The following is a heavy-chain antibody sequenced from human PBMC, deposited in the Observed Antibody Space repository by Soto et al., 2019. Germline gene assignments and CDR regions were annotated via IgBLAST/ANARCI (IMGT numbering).Heavy chain of an antibody. V-gene: IGHV1-69*02. CDR3: ASPPKDYDYGDYVLVY. D-gene: IGHD4-17*01. J-gene: IGHJ4*02. CDR2: IIPILGIA. CDR1: GGTKSSYT. Sequence: ASAKVSCKDSGGTKSSYTRRWVRQEKGQGLEWMGRIIPILGIANYAQKFQGRVTITADKSTSTAYMELSSLRSEDTAVYYCASPPKDYDYGDYVLVYWGQGTLVTVSS.